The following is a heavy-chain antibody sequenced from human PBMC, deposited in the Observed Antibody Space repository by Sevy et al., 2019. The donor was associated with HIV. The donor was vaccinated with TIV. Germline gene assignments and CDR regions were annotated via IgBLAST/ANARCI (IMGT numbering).Heavy chain of an antibody. V-gene: IGHV3-23*01. Sequence: GGSLRLSCAASGFIFSSYVMTWVRQAPGKGLEWVSTIGGSGGSTYYADSVKGRLTISRDNSKKMLDLQMNSLRAEDTAVYYCEAIATAGRDYWGQGTLVTVSS. J-gene: IGHJ4*02. CDR1: GFIFSSYV. D-gene: IGHD6-13*01. CDR3: EAIATAGRDY. CDR2: IGGSGGST.